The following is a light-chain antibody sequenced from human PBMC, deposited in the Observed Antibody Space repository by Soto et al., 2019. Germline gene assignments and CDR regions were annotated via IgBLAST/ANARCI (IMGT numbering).Light chain of an antibody. V-gene: IGKV3-15*01. J-gene: IGKJ5*01. Sequence: EIVMTQSPATLSVSPGERATLSCRASQSINNNLAWYQQKPGQAPRLLIYGPSTRATGIPARFSGSGSGTEFTLTISGLQSEDFAVYYCQQYSKWPPWTFGQGTRLEIK. CDR2: GPS. CDR3: QQYSKWPPWT. CDR1: QSINNN.